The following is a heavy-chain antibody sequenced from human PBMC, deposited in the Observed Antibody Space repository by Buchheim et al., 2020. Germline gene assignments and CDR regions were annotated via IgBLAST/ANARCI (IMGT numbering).Heavy chain of an antibody. D-gene: IGHD2-15*01. V-gene: IGHV3-21*01. CDR3: ARDDRRGSYYYGMDV. Sequence: EVQLVESGGGLVKPGGSLRLSCAASGFTFSSYSMNWVRQAPGKGLEWVSSISSSSSYIYYTDSVKGRFTISRDNAKNSLYLQMNSLRAEDTAVYYCARDDRRGSYYYGMDVWGQGTT. J-gene: IGHJ6*02. CDR2: ISSSSSYI. CDR1: GFTFSSYS.